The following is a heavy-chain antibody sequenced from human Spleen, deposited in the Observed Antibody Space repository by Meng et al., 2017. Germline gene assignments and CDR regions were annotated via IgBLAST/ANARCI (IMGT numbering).Heavy chain of an antibody. CDR3: ARGRPRHYGSGIRGSWFDP. V-gene: IGHV6-1*01. CDR2: TYYRSKWYN. Sequence: SQTLSLTCAISGDSVSSNSAAWNWIRQSPSRGLEWLGRTYYRSKWYNDYAVSVKSRITINPDTSKNQFSLQLNSVTPEDTAVYYCARGRPRHYGSGIRGSWFDPWGQGTLVTVSS. CDR1: GDSVSSNSAA. D-gene: IGHD3-10*01. J-gene: IGHJ5*02.